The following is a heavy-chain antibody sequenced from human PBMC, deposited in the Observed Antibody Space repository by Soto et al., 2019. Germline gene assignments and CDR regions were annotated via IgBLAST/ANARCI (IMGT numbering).Heavy chain of an antibody. V-gene: IGHV4-61*01. CDR2: IYFTGST. Sequence: ESLSLTGPVSGGAVSSGTYYWSWIRQPPGKGLEWIGHIYFTGSTNYNPSLKSRVTMSLDTSRNQFSLKLSSVTAADTAVYYCTRGPPRVQWFDPWGLGTLVTVSS. CDR3: TRGPPRVQWFDP. J-gene: IGHJ5*02. CDR1: GGAVSSGTYY.